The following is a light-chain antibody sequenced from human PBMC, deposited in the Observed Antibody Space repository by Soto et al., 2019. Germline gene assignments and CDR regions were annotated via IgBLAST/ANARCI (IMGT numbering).Light chain of an antibody. CDR3: HTWGSGIVV. CDR1: RGHSNYA. V-gene: IGLV4-69*01. Sequence: QLVLTQSPSASASLGASVKLTCTLSRGHSNYAIAWHQQQSEKGPRYLMKLNSDGSHSKGDGIPDRFSGSSSGAERYLTISSLQSEDEADYYCHTWGSGIVVFGGGTKLTVL. J-gene: IGLJ2*01. CDR2: LNSDGSH.